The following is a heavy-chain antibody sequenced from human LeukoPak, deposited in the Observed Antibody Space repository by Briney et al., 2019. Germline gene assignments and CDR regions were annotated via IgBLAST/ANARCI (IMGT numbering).Heavy chain of an antibody. Sequence: PGGSLRLSCAASGFTLSNAWMSWVRQAPGKGLEWVGRIKSRTDGGTTDYAAPVKGRFTISRDDSKNTLYLQMNSLKTEDTAVYYCTTDLSGLGQWLGNWGQGTLVTVSS. J-gene: IGHJ4*02. CDR2: IKSRTDGGTT. CDR3: TTDLSGLGQWLGN. V-gene: IGHV3-15*01. CDR1: GFTLSNAW. D-gene: IGHD6-19*01.